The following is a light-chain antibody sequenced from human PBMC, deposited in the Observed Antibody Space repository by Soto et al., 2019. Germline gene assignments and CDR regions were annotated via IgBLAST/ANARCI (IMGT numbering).Light chain of an antibody. CDR1: SSNIGGNS. Sequence: QSVLTQPPSVSAAPGQKVTISCSGSSSNIGGNSVSWYQLLPGTAPKLLIYDDNKRPSGIPDRFSGSKSGTSATLGITGFQTGDEADYYCGSWDSSLSAYVFGTWTKVTVL. CDR2: DDN. CDR3: GSWDSSLSAYV. J-gene: IGLJ1*01. V-gene: IGLV1-51*01.